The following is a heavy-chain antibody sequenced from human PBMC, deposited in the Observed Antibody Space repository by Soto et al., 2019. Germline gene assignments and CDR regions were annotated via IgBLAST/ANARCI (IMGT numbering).Heavy chain of an antibody. V-gene: IGHV1-46*03. J-gene: IGHJ4*02. CDR2: INPSGGST. CDR1: GFTFTSKY. Sequence: APVKASSKERGFTFTSKYMHWVRQAPGQGLEWMGIINPSGGSTSYAQKFQGRVTMTRDTSTSTVYMELSSLRSEDTAAYYCARVSGDFYRAVFDYWGQGTLVTVSP. CDR3: ARVSGDFYRAVFDY. D-gene: IGHD3-10*01.